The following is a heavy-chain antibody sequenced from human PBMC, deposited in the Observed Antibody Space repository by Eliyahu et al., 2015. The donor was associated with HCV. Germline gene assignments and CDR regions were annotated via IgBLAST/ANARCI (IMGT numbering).Heavy chain of an antibody. Sequence: QVQLQESGPGLVKPSETLSLTCTXXYVSLGNTLYYWGWIRQPPGKGLEWIGVVDYRGIISYNPSLKSRVTIYLDTSKSQFSLELSSVTAADTAVYFCARYEGGSMFDSWGQGTLVTVSS. V-gene: IGHV4-39*01. CDR3: ARYEGGSMFDS. CDR1: YVSLGNTLYY. CDR2: VDYRGII. D-gene: IGHD6-25*01. J-gene: IGHJ4*02.